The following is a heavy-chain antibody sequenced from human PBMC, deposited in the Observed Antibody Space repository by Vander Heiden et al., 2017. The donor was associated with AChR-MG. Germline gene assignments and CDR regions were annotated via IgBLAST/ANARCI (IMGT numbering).Heavy chain of an antibody. Sequence: QVHPVQSGAEVKEPGASAKVSGKATGDTFPTTDMHWARQAPGQRPKWMGWIHACNGHLKNSERFQDRLTITRDISASTVYMELSSLTSQDTAVYYCVRFAYGSGGDPYYYYMDIWGTGTTVTVSS. J-gene: IGHJ6*03. CDR2: IHACNGHL. CDR1: GDTFPTTD. D-gene: IGHD3-10*01. CDR3: VRFAYGSGGDPYYYYMDI. V-gene: IGHV1-3*01.